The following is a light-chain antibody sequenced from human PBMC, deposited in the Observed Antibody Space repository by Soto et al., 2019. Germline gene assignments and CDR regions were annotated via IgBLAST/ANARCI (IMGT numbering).Light chain of an antibody. CDR2: DVS. J-gene: IGLJ2*01. CDR3: SSYTSSSTRV. Sequence: QSVLTQPASVSGSPGQSITISCTGTSSDVGGYNYVSWYQQHPGKAPKLMIYDVSNRPSGVSNRFAGSKSGNTASLTISGLQAEDEADYYCSSYTSSSTRVFGGGTKLTV. CDR1: SSDVGGYNY. V-gene: IGLV2-14*01.